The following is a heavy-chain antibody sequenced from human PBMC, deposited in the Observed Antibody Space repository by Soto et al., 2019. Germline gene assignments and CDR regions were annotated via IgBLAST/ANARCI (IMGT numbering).Heavy chain of an antibody. CDR2: ISWNSGSI. Sequence: GGSLRLSCAASGFTFDDYAMHWVRQAPGKGLEWVSGISWNSGSIGYADSVKGRFTISRDNAKNSLYLQMNSLRAEDTALYYCAKVLGIAAAGPSIRAFDIWGQGTMVTVSS. CDR3: AKVLGIAAAGPSIRAFDI. V-gene: IGHV3-9*01. D-gene: IGHD6-13*01. J-gene: IGHJ3*02. CDR1: GFTFDDYA.